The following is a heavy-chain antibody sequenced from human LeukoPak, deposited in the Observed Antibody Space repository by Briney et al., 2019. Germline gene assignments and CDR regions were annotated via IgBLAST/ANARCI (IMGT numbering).Heavy chain of an antibody. D-gene: IGHD6-6*01. CDR3: ARELESIAARYDY. CDR2: INPNSGGT. Sequence: ASVKVSCKASGYTFTGYYMHWVRQAPGQGLEWMGRINPNSGGTNYAQKFQGRVTTTRDTSISTAYMELSRLRSDDTAVYYCARELESIAARYDYWGQGTLVTVSS. J-gene: IGHJ4*02. CDR1: GYTFTGYY. V-gene: IGHV1-2*06.